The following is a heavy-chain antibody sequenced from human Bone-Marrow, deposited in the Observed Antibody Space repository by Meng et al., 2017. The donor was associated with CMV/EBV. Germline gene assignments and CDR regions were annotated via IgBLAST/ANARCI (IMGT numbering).Heavy chain of an antibody. CDR2: INPNSGGT. V-gene: IGHV1-2*02. D-gene: IGHD3-3*01. CDR1: GYTFTSYG. CDR3: ARDPSLRRFLEWLLDY. Sequence: ASVKVSCKASGYTFTSYGISWVRQAPGQGLEWMGWINPNSGGTSYAQKFQGRVTMTRDTSISTAYMELSRLRSDDTAVYYCARDPSLRRFLEWLLDYWGQGTLVTGSS. J-gene: IGHJ4*02.